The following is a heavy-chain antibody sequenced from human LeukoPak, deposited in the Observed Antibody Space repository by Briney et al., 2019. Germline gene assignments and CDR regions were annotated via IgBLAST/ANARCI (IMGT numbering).Heavy chain of an antibody. CDR1: GFTVSSNY. V-gene: IGHV3-7*01. J-gene: IGHJ4*02. CDR3: ARDPDPHYDFWSGYSNFDY. D-gene: IGHD3-3*01. Sequence: GGSLRLSCAAFGFTVSSNYMSWVRQAPGKGLEWVATIKPDGSAQYYVDSVKGRFTISRDNAKNSLYLQMNSLRAEDTAVYYCARDPDPHYDFWSGYSNFDYWGQGTLVTVSS. CDR2: IKPDGSAQ.